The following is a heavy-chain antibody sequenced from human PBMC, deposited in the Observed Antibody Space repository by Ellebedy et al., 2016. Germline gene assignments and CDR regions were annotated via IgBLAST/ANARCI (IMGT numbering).Heavy chain of an antibody. CDR2: IYSGGST. D-gene: IGHD3-3*01. CDR1: GFTVSSNY. Sequence: GESLKISCAASGFTVSSNYMSWVRQAPGKGLEWVSVIYSGGSTYYADSVKDRFTISRDNSKNTLYLQMNSLRAEDTAVYYCARGTIFGRGMDVWGQGTTVTVSS. V-gene: IGHV3-53*01. CDR3: ARGTIFGRGMDV. J-gene: IGHJ6*02.